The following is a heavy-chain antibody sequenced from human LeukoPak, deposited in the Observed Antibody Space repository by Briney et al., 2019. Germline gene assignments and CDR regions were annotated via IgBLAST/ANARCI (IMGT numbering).Heavy chain of an antibody. V-gene: IGHV3-7*01. CDR1: GFSVSGYW. CDR2: IKQDGSEK. Sequence: GGSLRLSCAVSGFSVSGYWMTWVRQAPGKGLEWVANIKQDGSEKNYVDSVKGRFTISRDNAKNMLYLQMNSLRDEDTAVYFCARDHDAVGTTIDHWGQGTLVTVSS. CDR3: ARDHDAVGTTIDH. J-gene: IGHJ4*02. D-gene: IGHD1-14*01.